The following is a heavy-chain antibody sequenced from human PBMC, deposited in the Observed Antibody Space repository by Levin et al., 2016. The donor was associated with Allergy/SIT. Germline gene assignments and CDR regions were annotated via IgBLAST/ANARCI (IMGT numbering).Heavy chain of an antibody. J-gene: IGHJ6*02. D-gene: IGHD3-9*01. CDR2: INPNSGGT. CDR3: ARASRDDILTGYYKGYYYYGTGR. V-gene: IGHV1-2*04. Sequence: WVRQAPGQGLEWMGWINPNSGGTNYAQKFQGWVTMTRDTSISTAYMELSRLRSDDTAVYYCARASRDDILTGYYKGYYYYGTGRLGPRDHGHRLL.